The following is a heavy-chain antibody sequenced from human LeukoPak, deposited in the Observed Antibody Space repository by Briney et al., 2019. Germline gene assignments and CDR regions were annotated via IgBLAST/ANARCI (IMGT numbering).Heavy chain of an antibody. J-gene: IGHJ5*02. Sequence: GESLKISCKGSGYSFTSYWISWVRQMPGKGLEWMGNIDPSDSYTNYSPSFQGHVTISADKSISTAYLQWSSLKASDTAMYYCARVDGARHDPWGQGTLVTVPS. CDR1: GYSFTSYW. CDR2: IDPSDSYT. V-gene: IGHV5-10-1*01. CDR3: ARVDGARHDP. D-gene: IGHD5-24*01.